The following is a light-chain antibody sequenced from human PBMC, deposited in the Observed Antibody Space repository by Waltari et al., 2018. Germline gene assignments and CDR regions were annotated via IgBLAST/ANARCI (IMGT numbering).Light chain of an antibody. CDR1: QTVLYSSNNNNY. V-gene: IGKV4-1*01. CDR2: WAS. J-gene: IGKJ1*01. Sequence: DIVMAQSPDSLAVSLGERATIHCTSSQTVLYSSNNNNYLAWYQQKPGQPPKLLIYWASTRESGVPDRFSGSGSGTDFTLTISSLQAEDVAVYYCQQYYTTEWTFGQGTKVEIK. CDR3: QQYYTTEWT.